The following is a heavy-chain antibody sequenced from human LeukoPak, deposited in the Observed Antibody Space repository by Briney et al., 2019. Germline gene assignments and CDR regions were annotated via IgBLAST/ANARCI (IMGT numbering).Heavy chain of an antibody. J-gene: IGHJ4*02. CDR3: ASKPTNYYDSSGYLF. D-gene: IGHD3-22*01. CDR2: ISAYNGNT. V-gene: IGHV1-18*01. CDR1: GYTFTSYG. Sequence: ASVKVSCKASGYTFTSYGISWVRQAPGQGLEWMGWISAYNGNTNYAQKLQGRVTMTTDTSTSTAYMELSSLRSEDTAVYYCASKPTNYYDSSGYLFWGQGTLVTVSS.